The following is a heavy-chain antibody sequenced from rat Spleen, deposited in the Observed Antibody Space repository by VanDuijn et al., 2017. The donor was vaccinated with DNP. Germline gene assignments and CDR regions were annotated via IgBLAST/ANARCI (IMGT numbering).Heavy chain of an antibody. D-gene: IGHD1-4*01. V-gene: IGHV5-31*01. Sequence: EVQLVESGGGLVQPGRSLKLSCVASGFTFNNYWMNWIRQAPGKGLAWVASVTNTGGSVYYPGSVKGRFTISRDNAKSTLYLQMDSLRSEDTATYYCAGRPPPTRGPFDYWGQGIMVTVSS. CDR1: GFTFNNYW. J-gene: IGHJ2*01. CDR2: VTNTGGSV. CDR3: AGRPPPTRGPFDY.